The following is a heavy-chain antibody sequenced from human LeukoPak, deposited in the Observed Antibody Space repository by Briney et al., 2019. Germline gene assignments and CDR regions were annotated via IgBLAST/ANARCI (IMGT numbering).Heavy chain of an antibody. Sequence: SETLSLTCAVYGGSFSGYYWSWIRQHPGKGLEWIGYIYNSGSTYYNPSLKSRVTISVDTSKNQFSLKLSSVTAADTAVYYCARAPPPARPLYYYYGMDVWGQGTTVTVSS. CDR1: GGSFSGYY. CDR2: IYNSGST. J-gene: IGHJ6*02. V-gene: IGHV4-31*11. CDR3: ARAPPPARPLYYYYGMDV. D-gene: IGHD2-2*01.